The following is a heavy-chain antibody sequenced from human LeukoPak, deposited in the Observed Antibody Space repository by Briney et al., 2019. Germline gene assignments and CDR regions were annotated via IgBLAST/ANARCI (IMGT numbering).Heavy chain of an antibody. CDR2: IYSGGST. J-gene: IGHJ1*01. CDR3: ARGNSYDSSGYPEYFQN. V-gene: IGHV3-66*01. CDR1: GFTLSSYW. D-gene: IGHD3-22*01. Sequence: GGSLRLSCAASGFTLSSYWMHWVRQAPGKGLVWVSVIYSGGSTSYADSVKGRFTISRDNSRNTVSLQMNTLRAEDTAVYYCARGNSYDSSGYPEYFQNWGQGTLVTVSS.